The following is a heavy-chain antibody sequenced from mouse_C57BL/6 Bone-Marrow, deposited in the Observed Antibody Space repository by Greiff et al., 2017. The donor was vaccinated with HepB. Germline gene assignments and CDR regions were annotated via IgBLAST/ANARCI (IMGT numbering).Heavy chain of an antibody. V-gene: IGHV2-2*01. Sequence: VKVVESGPGLVQPSQSLSITCTVSGFSLTSYGVHWVRQSPGKGLEWLGVIWSGGSTDYNAAFISRLSISKDNSKSQVFFKMNSLQADDTAIYYCAREGGTGYYAMDYWGQGTSVTVSS. CDR3: AREGGTGYYAMDY. D-gene: IGHD4-1*01. J-gene: IGHJ4*01. CDR1: GFSLTSYG. CDR2: IWSGGST.